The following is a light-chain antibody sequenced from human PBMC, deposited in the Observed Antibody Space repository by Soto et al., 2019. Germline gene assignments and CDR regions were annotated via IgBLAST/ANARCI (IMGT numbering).Light chain of an antibody. CDR3: QSYGNNQKL. J-gene: IGLJ2*01. CDR2: GNT. CDR1: SSNIGAGYD. Sequence: QSVLTQPPSVSGAPGQRVTISCTGSSSNIGAGYDVHWYQRLPGTAPKLLIYGNTNRPSGVPDRFSGSKSGTSASLAITGLQAEDEADYYCQSYGNNQKLFGGGTKLTVL. V-gene: IGLV1-40*01.